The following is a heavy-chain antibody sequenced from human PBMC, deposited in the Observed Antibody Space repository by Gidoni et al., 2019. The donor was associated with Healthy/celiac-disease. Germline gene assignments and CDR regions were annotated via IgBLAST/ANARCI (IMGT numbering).Heavy chain of an antibody. CDR2: INHSGST. J-gene: IGHJ4*02. Sequence: QVQLQPWGAGLLKPSETLSLTCAVYGGSFSGYYWSWIRQPPGKGLEWIGEINHSGSTNYNPSLKSRVTISVDTSKNQFSLKLSSVTAADTAVYYCARGPRGVAVATGRPYYFDYWGQGTLVTVSS. CDR1: GGSFSGYY. V-gene: IGHV4-34*01. CDR3: ARGPRGVAVATGRPYYFDY. D-gene: IGHD6-19*01.